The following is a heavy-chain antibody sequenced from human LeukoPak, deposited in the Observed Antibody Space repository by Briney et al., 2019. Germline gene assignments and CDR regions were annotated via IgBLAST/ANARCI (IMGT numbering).Heavy chain of an antibody. J-gene: IGHJ4*02. CDR3: ARDPIQMATRMYYFDY. CDR1: GFPFSSHG. CDR2: ISPGGGPT. V-gene: IGHV3-23*01. D-gene: IGHD5-24*01. Sequence: GGSLRLSCAGSGFPFSSHGMNWVRQAPGKGLEWVSGISPGGGPTYYADSVKGRFTISRDNSKNTLYLHMNSLRAEDTAVYYCARDPIQMATRMYYFDYWGQGTLVTVSS.